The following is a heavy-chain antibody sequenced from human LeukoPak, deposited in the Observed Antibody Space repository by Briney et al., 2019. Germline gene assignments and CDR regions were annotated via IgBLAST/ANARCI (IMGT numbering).Heavy chain of an antibody. Sequence: SVKVSCKASGGTFSSYAISWVRQAPGQGLEWMGGIIPIFGTANYAQKFQGRVTITADESTSTAYMELSSLRSEDTAVYYCATDIVVVPAQFDYWGQGTLVTVSS. CDR1: GGTFSSYA. J-gene: IGHJ4*02. CDR3: ATDIVVVPAQFDY. CDR2: IIPIFGTA. D-gene: IGHD2-2*01. V-gene: IGHV1-69*13.